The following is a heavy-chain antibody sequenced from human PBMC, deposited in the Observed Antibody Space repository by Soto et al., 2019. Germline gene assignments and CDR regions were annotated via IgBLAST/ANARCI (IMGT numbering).Heavy chain of an antibody. V-gene: IGHV1-69*02. Sequence: QVHLVQSGAEVKKPGSSVKISCKVSGGTFSGYTINWVRQAPGQGLEWMGRIIPVLDIANYAENFQGRVTITADKSTNTAYMELSSLRSEDTAVYYCARRGDSSGFGAFQHWGQGTLVTVSS. CDR3: ARRGDSSGFGAFQH. CDR1: GGTFSGYT. D-gene: IGHD3-22*01. J-gene: IGHJ1*01. CDR2: IIPVLDIA.